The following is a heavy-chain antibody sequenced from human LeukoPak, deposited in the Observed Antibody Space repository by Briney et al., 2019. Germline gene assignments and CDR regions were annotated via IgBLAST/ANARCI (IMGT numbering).Heavy chain of an antibody. CDR3: ARGVVVGAFDI. CDR2: IIPIFGTA. CDR1: GGTFSSYA. Sequence: ASVKVSCKASGGTFSSYAISWVRQAPGQGLEWMGGIIPIFGTANYAQKFQGRVTITTDESTSTAYTELSSLRSEDTAVYYCARGVVVGAFDIWGQGTMVTVSS. D-gene: IGHD3-3*01. V-gene: IGHV1-69*05. J-gene: IGHJ3*02.